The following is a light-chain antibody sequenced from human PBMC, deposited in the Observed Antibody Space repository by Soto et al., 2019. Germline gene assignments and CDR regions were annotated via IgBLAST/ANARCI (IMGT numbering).Light chain of an antibody. J-gene: IGKJ4*01. V-gene: IGKV1-33*01. Sequence: DIQMTQSPPSLSASVGDRVTITCQASEDIGNYVSWYQQKKGKAPKLLIYDASTLATGIPPRFRGSGSGTDFALTITSLQPEDFASYYCQQYGDLPLTFGGGTKVESK. CDR1: EDIGNY. CDR2: DAS. CDR3: QQYGDLPLT.